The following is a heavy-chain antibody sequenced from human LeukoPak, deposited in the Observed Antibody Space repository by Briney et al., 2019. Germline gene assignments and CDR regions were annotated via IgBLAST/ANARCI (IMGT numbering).Heavy chain of an antibody. D-gene: IGHD3-22*01. Sequence: SGGSLRLSCAASGFTLSSYGMHWVRQAPGKGLEWVAFIRYDGSNKYYADSVKGRFTISRDNSKNTLYLQMNSLRAEDTAVYYCAREDRLNYYDSSGYYSHQYYFDYWGQGTLVTVSS. CDR2: IRYDGSNK. CDR3: AREDRLNYYDSSGYYSHQYYFDY. J-gene: IGHJ4*02. V-gene: IGHV3-30*02. CDR1: GFTLSSYG.